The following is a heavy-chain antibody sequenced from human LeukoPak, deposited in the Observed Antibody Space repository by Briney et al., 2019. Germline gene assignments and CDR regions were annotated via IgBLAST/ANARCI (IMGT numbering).Heavy chain of an antibody. J-gene: IGHJ6*02. CDR2: IYYRGST. Sequence: SETLSLTCTVSGGSISSNYWSWIRQSPGKGLEWIGYIYYRGSTDYNPSLKSRVTISVDTSKNQFSLKLSSVTAADTAVYYCARQNYDEVNYYYYGLDVWGQGTMVTVSS. CDR1: GGSISSNY. D-gene: IGHD3-3*01. V-gene: IGHV4-59*08. CDR3: ARQNYDEVNYYYYGLDV.